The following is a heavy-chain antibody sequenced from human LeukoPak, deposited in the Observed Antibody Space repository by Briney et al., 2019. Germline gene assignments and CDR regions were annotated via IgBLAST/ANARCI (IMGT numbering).Heavy chain of an antibody. CDR3: ARDLGYCSGGSCYSGGY. CDR1: GFSFSGYG. Sequence: GGSLRLSCAASGFSFSGYGMHWVRQAPGKGLEWVTFIHFDGSDIFYADSVKGRFTISRDNAKNSLYLQMNSLRAEDTAVYYCARDLGYCSGGSCYSGGYWGQGTLVTVSS. V-gene: IGHV3-30*02. J-gene: IGHJ4*02. D-gene: IGHD2-15*01. CDR2: IHFDGSDI.